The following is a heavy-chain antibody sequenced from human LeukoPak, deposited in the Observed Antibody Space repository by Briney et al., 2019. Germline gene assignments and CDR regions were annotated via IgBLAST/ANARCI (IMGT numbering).Heavy chain of an antibody. V-gene: IGHV3-48*01. J-gene: IGHJ3*02. CDR3: ARAGRIVVVPAAPPDAFDI. CDR2: ISSSSSTI. CDR1: GFTFSSYS. D-gene: IGHD2-2*01. Sequence: PGGSLRLSCAASGFTFSSYSMNWVRQAPGKGLEWVSYISSSSSTIYYADSVKGRFTISRDNAKNSLYLQMNSLRAEDTAVYYCARAGRIVVVPAAPPDAFDIWGQGTMVTVSS.